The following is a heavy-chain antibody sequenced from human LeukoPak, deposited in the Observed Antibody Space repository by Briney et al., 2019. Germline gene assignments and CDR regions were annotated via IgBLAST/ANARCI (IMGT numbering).Heavy chain of an antibody. V-gene: IGHV3-23*01. CDR1: GFTFTTNA. Sequence: PGGSLRLSCAASGFTFTTNAMNWVRQAPGKGLEWVSGISGSGGSTYYADSVKGRFTISRDNAKNSLYLQMSSLRAEDTAVYYCARGYCSGGSCSKYDYWGQGTLVTVSS. D-gene: IGHD2-15*01. CDR2: ISGSGGST. J-gene: IGHJ4*02. CDR3: ARGYCSGGSCSKYDY.